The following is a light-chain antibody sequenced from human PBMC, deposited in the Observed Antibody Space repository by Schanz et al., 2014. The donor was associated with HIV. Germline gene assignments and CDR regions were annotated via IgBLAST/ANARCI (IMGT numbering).Light chain of an antibody. Sequence: QSVLTQPPSVSGSPGQSVTISCTGTSSDIGAYNRVSWYQQSPGTAPKLLIYEVSDRPSGIPDRFSGSKSGNTASLTISGLQAEDEADFFCCSDTTTSTYVFGAGTKLTVL. CDR3: CSDTTTSTYV. J-gene: IGLJ1*01. CDR1: SSDIGAYNR. V-gene: IGLV2-18*02. CDR2: EVS.